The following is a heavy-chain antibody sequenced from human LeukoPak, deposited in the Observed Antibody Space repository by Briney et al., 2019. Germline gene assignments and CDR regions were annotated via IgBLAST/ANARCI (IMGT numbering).Heavy chain of an antibody. V-gene: IGHV4-59*08. Sequence: SETLSLTCTVSGGSISTYYWSWIRQPPGKGLEWIGYIYYSGTTNYNPSLKSRVTMSVDTSKNQSSLKLSSVTAADTAVHYCARHYPRWLFDFWGQGTLVSVSS. CDR3: ARHYPRWLFDF. CDR1: GGSISTYY. CDR2: IYYSGTT. J-gene: IGHJ4*02. D-gene: IGHD3-9*01.